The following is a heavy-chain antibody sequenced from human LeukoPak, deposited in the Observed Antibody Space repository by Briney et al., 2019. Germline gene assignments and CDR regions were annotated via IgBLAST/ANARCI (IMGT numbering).Heavy chain of an antibody. CDR3: ARAFVPTPRFDI. V-gene: IGHV4-39*07. Sequence: SETLSFTCTVSGGSISSSSYYWGWIRQPPGKGLEWIGSIYYSGSTYYNPSLKSRVTISVDTSKNQFSLKLSSVTAADTAVYYCARAFVPTPRFDIWGQGTMVTVSS. CDR2: IYYSGST. CDR1: GGSISSSSYY. D-gene: IGHD3-16*02. J-gene: IGHJ3*02.